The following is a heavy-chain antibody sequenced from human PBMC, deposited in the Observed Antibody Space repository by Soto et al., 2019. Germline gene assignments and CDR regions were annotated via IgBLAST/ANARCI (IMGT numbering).Heavy chain of an antibody. CDR3: ASHRPTTYGYCLEC. Sequence: GASLKISCEGSGYSFTSYWIGWLRQMPGKGLEWMGLIYPGDSDTRYSPSFQGQGTISADKSTSTAYLQWSSLKASDTAMYYCASHRPTTYGYCLECWGQGTRVTASS. V-gene: IGHV5-51*01. CDR2: IYPGDSDT. CDR1: GYSFTSYW. D-gene: IGHD4-17*01. J-gene: IGHJ4*02.